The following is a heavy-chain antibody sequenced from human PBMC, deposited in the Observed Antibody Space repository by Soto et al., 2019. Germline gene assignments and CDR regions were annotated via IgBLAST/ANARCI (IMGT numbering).Heavy chain of an antibody. CDR2: IRSKANSYAT. CDR1: GFTFSGSA. Sequence: GGSLRLSCAASGFTFSGSAMHWVRQASGKGLEWVGRIRSKANSYATAYAASVTGRFTISRDESKNTAYLQMNSLKTEDTAVYYCTRSAAAGAFDIWGQGTMVTVSS. D-gene: IGHD6-13*01. CDR3: TRSAAAGAFDI. V-gene: IGHV3-73*01. J-gene: IGHJ3*02.